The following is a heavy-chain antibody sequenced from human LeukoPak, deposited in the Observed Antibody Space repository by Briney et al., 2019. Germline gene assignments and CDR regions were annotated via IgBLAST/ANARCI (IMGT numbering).Heavy chain of an antibody. D-gene: IGHD1-7*01. J-gene: IGHJ4*02. Sequence: VASVKVFCKASGGTFSSYAISWVRQAPGQGLEWMGGIIPIFGTANYAQKFQGRVTITADKSTSTAYMELSSLRSEDTAVYYCARDRTGTPFDYWGQGTLVTVSS. CDR1: GGTFSSYA. CDR3: ARDRTGTPFDY. V-gene: IGHV1-69*06. CDR2: IIPIFGTA.